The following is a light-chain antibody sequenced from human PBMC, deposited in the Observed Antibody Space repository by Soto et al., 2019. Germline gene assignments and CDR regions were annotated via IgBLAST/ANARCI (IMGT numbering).Light chain of an antibody. CDR2: GNN. CDR1: SSNIGAGYD. Sequence: QSVLTQPPSVSGAPGQRVTISCTGSSSNIGAGYDVHWYQQLPGTAPKLLIYGNNNRPSGVPDRFSGSKSGTSASLAVTGLQAEDEADYYCQSYATGLSGLYVSGTGTKLTVL. J-gene: IGLJ1*01. CDR3: QSYATGLSGLYV. V-gene: IGLV1-40*01.